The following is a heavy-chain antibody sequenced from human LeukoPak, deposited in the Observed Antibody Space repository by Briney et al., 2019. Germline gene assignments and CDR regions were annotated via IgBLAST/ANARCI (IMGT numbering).Heavy chain of an antibody. CDR3: ARVRSVGGNPHAFNI. CDR2: ITATSLHI. V-gene: IGHV3-21*01. Sequence: GGSLRLSCAASEVTFSGYSMNWVRQAPGKGLEWVSAITATSLHIYYADSVKGRFTISRDNAKNSLSLQMNSLRVEDTALYYCARVRSVGGNPHAFNIWGQGTMVTVSS. J-gene: IGHJ3*02. D-gene: IGHD4-23*01. CDR1: EVTFSGYS.